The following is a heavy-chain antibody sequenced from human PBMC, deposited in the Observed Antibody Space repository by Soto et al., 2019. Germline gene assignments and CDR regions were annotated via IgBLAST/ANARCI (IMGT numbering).Heavy chain of an antibody. Sequence: EVQLLESGGELVQPGGSLRLSCVASGFTFSRSAMTWVRQAPGQGLEWVSGISDDGGATYYADSVKGRFTISRDTSENTLFLLMNSLRAEDTAVYYCAHGTGHDSSGYYHPVADYWGQGTLVTVSS. V-gene: IGHV3-23*01. CDR3: AHGTGHDSSGYYHPVADY. CDR2: ISDDGGAT. J-gene: IGHJ4*02. CDR1: GFTFSRSA. D-gene: IGHD3-22*01.